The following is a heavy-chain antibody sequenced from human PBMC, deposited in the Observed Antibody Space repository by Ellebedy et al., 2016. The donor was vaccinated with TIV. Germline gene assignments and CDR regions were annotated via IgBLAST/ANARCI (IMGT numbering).Heavy chain of an antibody. CDR3: ARVPGGYSYAAYYFDY. Sequence: PGGSLRLSCVASGFTFSSYAMSWVRQAPGKGLEWVSTISDSGSNTHYADSVKGRFTISRDNSKNTLYLQMNSLRAEDTAVYYCARVPGGYSYAAYYFDYWGQGTLVTVSS. D-gene: IGHD5-18*01. J-gene: IGHJ4*02. CDR1: GFTFSSYA. CDR2: ISDSGSNT. V-gene: IGHV3-23*01.